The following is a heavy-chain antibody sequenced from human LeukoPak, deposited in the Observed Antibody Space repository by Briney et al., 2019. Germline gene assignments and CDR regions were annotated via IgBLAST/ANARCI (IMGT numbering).Heavy chain of an antibody. CDR1: EGTFSSYA. CDR2: IIPMLGTA. Sequence: ASVTVSCKASEGTFSSYAISWVRQAPGQGLEWMGQIIPMLGTASYAQRFQGRVTLTADESTSTAYMELSSLRSEDTAVYYCAREPLPYGGNSFGHYYGMDVWGQGTTVTVSS. D-gene: IGHD4-23*01. J-gene: IGHJ6*02. V-gene: IGHV1-69*01. CDR3: AREPLPYGGNSFGHYYGMDV.